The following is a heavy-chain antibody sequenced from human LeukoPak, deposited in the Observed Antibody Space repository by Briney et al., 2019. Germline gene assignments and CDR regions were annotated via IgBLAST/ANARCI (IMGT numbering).Heavy chain of an antibody. CDR1: GFTVSSNC. Sequence: PGGSLRLSCAASGFTVSSNCMSWVRQAPGKGLEWVSVIYSGGSTYYADSVKGRFTISRDNAKNSLYLQMNSLRAEDTAVYYCARVPHRDGYNPHYYYYGMDVWGQGTTVTVSS. D-gene: IGHD5-24*01. J-gene: IGHJ6*02. CDR3: ARVPHRDGYNPHYYYYGMDV. CDR2: IYSGGST. V-gene: IGHV3-53*01.